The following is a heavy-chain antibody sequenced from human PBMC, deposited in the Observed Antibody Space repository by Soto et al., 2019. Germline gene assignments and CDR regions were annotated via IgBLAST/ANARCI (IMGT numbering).Heavy chain of an antibody. CDR1: GGSISSYY. Sequence: SETLSLTCTVSGGSISSYYWSWIRQPPGKGLEWIGYIYYSGSTNYNPSLKSRVTISVDTSKNQFSLKLSSVTAADTAVYYCAREKAARLDYWGQGTLVTVSS. CDR3: AREKAARLDY. D-gene: IGHD6-6*01. CDR2: IYYSGST. J-gene: IGHJ4*02. V-gene: IGHV4-59*01.